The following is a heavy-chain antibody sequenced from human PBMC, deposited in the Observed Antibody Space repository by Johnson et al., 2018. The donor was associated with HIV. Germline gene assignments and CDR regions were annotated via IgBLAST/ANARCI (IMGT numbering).Heavy chain of an antibody. D-gene: IGHD3-22*01. CDR1: GFTFSNAW. CDR2: IYSGGST. J-gene: IGHJ3*02. Sequence: VQLVESGGGLVKPGGSLRLSCAASGFTFSNAWMSWVRQAPGKGLEWVSVIYSGGSTYYADSVKGRFTISRDNSKNTLYLQMNSLRAEDTAVYYCARDVPYYYDSSGYLVPDAFDIWGQGTMVTVSS. CDR3: ARDVPYYYDSSGYLVPDAFDI. V-gene: IGHV3-66*01.